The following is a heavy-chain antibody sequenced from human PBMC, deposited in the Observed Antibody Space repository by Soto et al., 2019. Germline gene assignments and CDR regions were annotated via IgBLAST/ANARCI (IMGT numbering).Heavy chain of an antibody. CDR2: ISAYNGNT. D-gene: IGHD3-10*01. CDR3: ATGLGWFGDWWFDP. Sequence: ASVKVSCKASGYTFTSYGISWVRQAPGQGLEWMGWISAYNGNTNYAQELQGRVTMTTDTSTSTAYMELRSLRSDDTAVYYCATGLGWFGDWWFDPWGQGTLVTVSS. V-gene: IGHV1-18*01. J-gene: IGHJ5*02. CDR1: GYTFTSYG.